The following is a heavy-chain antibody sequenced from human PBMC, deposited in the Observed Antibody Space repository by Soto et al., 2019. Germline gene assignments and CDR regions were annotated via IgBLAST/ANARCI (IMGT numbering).Heavy chain of an antibody. J-gene: IGHJ6*02. CDR3: ARGAAGYCSSTSCYSSGMDV. Sequence: QVQLVQSGAEVKKPGSSVKVSCKASGGTFSSYAISWVRQAPGQGLEWMGGIIPIFGTANYAQKFQGRVTMTADESTSTAYMELSSLRSEDTAVYYCARGAAGYCSSTSCYSSGMDVWGQGTTVTVSS. V-gene: IGHV1-69*01. CDR1: GGTFSSYA. CDR2: IIPIFGTA. D-gene: IGHD2-2*01.